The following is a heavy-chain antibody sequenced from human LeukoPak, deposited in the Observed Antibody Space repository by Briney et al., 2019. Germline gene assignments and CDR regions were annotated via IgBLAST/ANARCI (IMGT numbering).Heavy chain of an antibody. V-gene: IGHV1-46*01. J-gene: IGHJ5*02. Sequence: ASVKVSCKASGYTFTGYYMHWARQAPGQGLEWMGIINPSGGTTSYAQKFRGRVTMTRDTSTSTVYMELSSLTSEDTAIYYCARGGYGSGILNWFDPWGQGTLVTVSS. D-gene: IGHD3-10*01. CDR2: INPSGGTT. CDR1: GYTFTGYY. CDR3: ARGGYGSGILNWFDP.